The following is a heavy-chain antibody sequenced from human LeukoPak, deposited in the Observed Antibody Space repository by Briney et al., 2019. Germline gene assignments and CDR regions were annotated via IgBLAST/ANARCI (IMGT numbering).Heavy chain of an antibody. Sequence: SETLSLTCAVYGGSFSGYYWSWIRQPPGKGLEWIGEINHSGSTNYNPSPKSRVTISVDTSKNQFSLKLSSVTAADTAVYYCARVNSSGWGPFDYWGQGTLVTVSS. CDR3: ARVNSSGWGPFDY. CDR1: GGSFSGYY. J-gene: IGHJ4*02. CDR2: INHSGST. V-gene: IGHV4-34*01. D-gene: IGHD6-19*01.